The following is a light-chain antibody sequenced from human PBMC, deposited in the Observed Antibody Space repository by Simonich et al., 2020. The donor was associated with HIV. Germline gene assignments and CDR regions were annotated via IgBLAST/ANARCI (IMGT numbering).Light chain of an antibody. V-gene: IGKV1-5*03. CDR1: QSISSW. Sequence: DIQMTQSPSTLSASVGDRVTITCRASQSISSWLAWYQQKPGKAPKLLIYKASSLESGVPSRFSGSGSGTEFTLTMSSLQPDDFATYYCQQDNSFLWTFGQGTKVEIK. J-gene: IGKJ1*01. CDR3: QQDNSFLWT. CDR2: KAS.